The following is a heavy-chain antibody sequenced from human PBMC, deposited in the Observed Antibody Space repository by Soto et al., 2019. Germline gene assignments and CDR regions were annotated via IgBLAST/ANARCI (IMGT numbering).Heavy chain of an antibody. CDR3: ARGPVLMITFGGVIAKKAYGMDV. J-gene: IGHJ6*02. V-gene: IGHV4-34*01. Sequence: PSETLSLTCAVYGGSFSGYYCSWIRQPPGKGLEWIGEINHSGSTNYNPSLKSRVTISVDTSKNQFSLKLSSVTAADTAVYYCARGPVLMITFGGVIAKKAYGMDVWGQGTTVTVSS. CDR1: GGSFSGYY. CDR2: INHSGST. D-gene: IGHD3-16*02.